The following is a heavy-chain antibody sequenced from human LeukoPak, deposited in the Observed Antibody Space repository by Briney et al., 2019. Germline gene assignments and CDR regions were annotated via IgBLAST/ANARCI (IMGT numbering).Heavy chain of an antibody. CDR2: IYHSGST. CDR3: AREAYGSGSYYNDY. CDR1: GYSISSGYY. V-gene: IGHV4-38-2*02. J-gene: IGHJ4*02. Sequence: SETLSLTCTVSGYSISSGYYWGWIRQPPGKGLEWIGNIYHSGSTYYNPSLKSRVTISVDTSKNQFSLKLSSVTAADTAVYYCAREAYGSGSYYNDYWGQGALVTVSS. D-gene: IGHD3-10*01.